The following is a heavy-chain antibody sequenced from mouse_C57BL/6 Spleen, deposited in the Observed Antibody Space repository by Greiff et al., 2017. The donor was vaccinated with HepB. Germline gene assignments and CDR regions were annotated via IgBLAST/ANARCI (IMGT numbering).Heavy chain of an antibody. J-gene: IGHJ3*01. D-gene: IGHD4-1*01. Sequence: EVHLVESGEGLVKPGGSLKLSCAASGFTFSSYAMSWVRQTPEKRLEWVAYISSGGDYIYYADTVKGRFTISRDNARNTLYLQLSSLKSEDTAMYYCTREANWDDAYWGQGTLVTVSA. CDR3: TREANWDDAY. CDR2: ISSGGDYI. CDR1: GFTFSSYA. V-gene: IGHV5-9-1*02.